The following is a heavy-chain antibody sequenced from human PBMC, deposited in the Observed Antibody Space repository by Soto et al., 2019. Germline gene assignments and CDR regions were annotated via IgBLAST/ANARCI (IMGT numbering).Heavy chain of an antibody. CDR3: ARDYYDSSGYYYFDL. Sequence: GGSLRLSCAASGFTFSSYGMHWVRQAPGKGLEWVAVIWYDGSNKYYADSVKGRFTISRDNSKNTLYLQMNSLRAEDTAVYYCARDYYDSSGYYYFDLWGRGTLVTVSS. D-gene: IGHD3-22*01. V-gene: IGHV3-33*01. CDR2: IWYDGSNK. J-gene: IGHJ2*01. CDR1: GFTFSSYG.